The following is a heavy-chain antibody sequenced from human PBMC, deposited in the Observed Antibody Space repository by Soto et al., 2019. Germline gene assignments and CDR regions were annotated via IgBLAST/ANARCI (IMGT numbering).Heavy chain of an antibody. V-gene: IGHV1-69*08. CDR2: IIPILGIA. Sequence: VQLVQSGAEVKKPGSSVKVSCKASGGTFSSYTISWVRQAPGQGLEWMGRIIPILGIANYAQKFQGRVTITADKSTSTAYMELSSLRSEDTAVYYCARDCSGGSCYFHYWGQGTLVTVSS. CDR3: ARDCSGGSCYFHY. J-gene: IGHJ4*02. D-gene: IGHD2-15*01. CDR1: GGTFSSYT.